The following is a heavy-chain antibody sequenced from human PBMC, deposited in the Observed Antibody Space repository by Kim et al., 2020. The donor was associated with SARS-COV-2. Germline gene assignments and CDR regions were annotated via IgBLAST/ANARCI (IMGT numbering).Heavy chain of an antibody. J-gene: IGHJ3*01. Sequence: GGSLRLSCAASGFTSVNYDMAWVRQAPGKGLEWVSSISDHDDVTYYADSVKGRFTLSRDNSKNTIYLQMNSLRVEDTALYYCAKGHRGDGFHLWGQGTMVTVSS. CDR1: GFTSVNYD. D-gene: IGHD3-10*01. V-gene: IGHV3-23*01. CDR3: AKGHRGDGFHL. CDR2: ISDHDDVT.